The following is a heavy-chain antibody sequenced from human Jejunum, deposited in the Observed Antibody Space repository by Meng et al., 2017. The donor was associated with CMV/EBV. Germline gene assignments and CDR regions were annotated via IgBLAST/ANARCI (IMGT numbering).Heavy chain of an antibody. V-gene: IGHV3-7*01. D-gene: IGHD3-3*01. CDR1: RFTFRHYS. CDR3: ATNYDFWSGYTFNP. J-gene: IGHJ5*02. Sequence: SRFTFRHYSMGWVRQAPGKGLEWVANIKEDGTQKYYVDSVKGRFTISRDNGKNSLYLQMNSVRAGDTAVYYCATNYDFWSGYTFNPWGQGTLVTVSS. CDR2: IKEDGTQK.